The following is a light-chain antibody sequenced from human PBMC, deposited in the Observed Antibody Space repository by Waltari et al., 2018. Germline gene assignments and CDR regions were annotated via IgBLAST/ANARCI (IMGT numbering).Light chain of an antibody. J-gene: IGKJ1*01. CDR1: QSLLHSSGNTF. Sequence: DIVMTQSPLSLSVTPVEPASISCRSSQSLLHSSGNTFLDWYLQKPGQSPQLMFYLVSNRASGLPDRCSGSGAGTDFILKISQVEAEDVVVYFCMQARQTPWTFGQGTKVEIK. CDR2: LVS. V-gene: IGKV2-28*01. CDR3: MQARQTPWT.